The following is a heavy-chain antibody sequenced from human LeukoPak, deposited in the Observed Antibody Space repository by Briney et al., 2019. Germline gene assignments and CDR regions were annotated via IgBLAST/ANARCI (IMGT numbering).Heavy chain of an antibody. CDR3: VRSGGAGPDY. V-gene: IGHV3-21*01. D-gene: IGHD3-16*01. CDR2: ISSSSSYI. J-gene: IGHJ4*02. CDR1: GFTFSSYS. Sequence: GGSLRLSCAASGFTFSSYSMNWVRQAPGKGLEWVSSISSSSSYIYYADSVKGRFTISRDNAKNSLYLQMNSLRAEDTALYYCVRSGGAGPDYWGQGTLVTVSS.